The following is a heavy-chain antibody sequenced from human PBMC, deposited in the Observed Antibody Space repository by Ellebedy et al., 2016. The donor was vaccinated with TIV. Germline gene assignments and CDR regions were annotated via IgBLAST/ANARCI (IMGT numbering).Heavy chain of an antibody. CDR3: ARDRGKTGWPAFDY. CDR1: GYSFTIYA. D-gene: IGHD6-19*01. CDR2: INAGDGNT. V-gene: IGHV1-3*01. Sequence: AASVKVSCKASGYSFTIYAVHWARQAPGQRPEWMGWINAGDGNTKYSQKFQGRVTISRDTSANTAYMELRSLTSEDTAVYYCARDRGKTGWPAFDYWGQGTLVTVSS. J-gene: IGHJ4*02.